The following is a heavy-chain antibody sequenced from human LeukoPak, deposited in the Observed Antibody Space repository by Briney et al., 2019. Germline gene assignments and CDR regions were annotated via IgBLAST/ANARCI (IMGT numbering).Heavy chain of an antibody. CDR2: ISGSGGST. Sequence: GGSLRLSCAASGFTVSDNYMSWVRQAPGKGLEWVSAISGSGGSTYYADSVKGRFTISRDNSKNTLYLQMNSLRAEDTAVYYCAGEPVPGGVDPWGQGTLVTVSS. D-gene: IGHD2-21*01. CDR1: GFTVSDNY. V-gene: IGHV3-23*01. CDR3: AGEPVPGGVDP. J-gene: IGHJ5*02.